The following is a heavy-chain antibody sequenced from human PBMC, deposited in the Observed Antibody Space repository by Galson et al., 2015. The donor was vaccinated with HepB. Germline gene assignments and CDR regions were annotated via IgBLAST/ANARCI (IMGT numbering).Heavy chain of an antibody. D-gene: IGHD6-19*01. CDR1: GFTFSSYS. CDR3: ARDYSGWTFDS. V-gene: IGHV3-21*01. Sequence: SLRLSCAAAGFTFSSYSMNWVRQAPGKGLEWVSSISTGGSYTYYTDSVKGRFTISRDNAKNSLYLRMDSLRAEDTAVYYCARDYSGWTFDSWGQGTLVTVSS. J-gene: IGHJ4*02. CDR2: ISTGGSYT.